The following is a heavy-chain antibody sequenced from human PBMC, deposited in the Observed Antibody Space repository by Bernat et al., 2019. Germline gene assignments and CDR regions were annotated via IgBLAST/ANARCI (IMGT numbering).Heavy chain of an antibody. CDR1: GFTFSRYA. CDR2: ISYDASNK. J-gene: IGHJ3*02. Sequence: AASGFTFSRYAMTWVRQAPGKWLEWVAVISYDASNKYYADSVKGRFTITRDNSKSTLYLQMNSLRAEDTAVYYCARDQSSSGLYFGDIWGKGT. D-gene: IGHD3-22*01. V-gene: IGHV3-30*01. CDR3: ARDQSSSGLYFGDI.